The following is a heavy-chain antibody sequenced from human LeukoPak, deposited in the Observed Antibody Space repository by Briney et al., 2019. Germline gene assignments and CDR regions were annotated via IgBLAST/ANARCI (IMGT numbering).Heavy chain of an antibody. CDR3: AKLPGGYSLHYFDY. D-gene: IGHD3-22*01. CDR2: IIGSGGST. Sequence: GGSLRLSCAASGFTFSSYAMSWVRQAPGKGLEWVSAIIGSGGSTYYADSVKGRFTISRDNSKNTLYLQMNSLRAEDTAVYYCAKLPGGYSLHYFDYWGQGTLVTVSS. V-gene: IGHV3-23*01. J-gene: IGHJ4*02. CDR1: GFTFSSYA.